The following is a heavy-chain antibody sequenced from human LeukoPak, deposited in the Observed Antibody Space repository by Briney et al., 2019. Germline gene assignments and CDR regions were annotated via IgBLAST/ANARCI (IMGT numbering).Heavy chain of an antibody. Sequence: PGGSLRLSCAASGFTFSDYGMHWVRQTPGRGLEWVAAIWYDGSNKYYADSVEGRFTISRDNSKNTLYLQMNSLRGEDMALYYCARDIVAAGGRYFDHWGQGTLVTVPS. CDR2: IWYDGSNK. CDR3: ARDIVAAGGRYFDH. CDR1: GFTFSDYG. V-gene: IGHV3-33*01. J-gene: IGHJ4*02. D-gene: IGHD6-13*01.